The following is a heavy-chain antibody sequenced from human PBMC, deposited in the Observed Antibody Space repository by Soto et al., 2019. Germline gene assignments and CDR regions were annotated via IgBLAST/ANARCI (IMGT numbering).Heavy chain of an antibody. V-gene: IGHV4-59*01. CDR1: GGSISSYY. CDR3: VRIDGSSQLYYFDY. Sequence: SETLSLTCTVSGGSISSYYWSWIRQPPGKGLEWIGYIYYSGSTNYNPSLKSRVTISVDTSKNQFSLKLSSVTAADTAVYYCVRIDGSSQLYYFDYWAQGTLVTVSS. J-gene: IGHJ4*02. CDR2: IYYSGST. D-gene: IGHD6-13*01.